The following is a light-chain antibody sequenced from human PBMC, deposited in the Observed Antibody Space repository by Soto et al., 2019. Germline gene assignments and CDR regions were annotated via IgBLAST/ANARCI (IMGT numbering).Light chain of an antibody. CDR1: QTISRW. V-gene: IGKV1-5*03. Sequence: DIQVTQSPFTLSASVGDRVTITCQASQTISRWLAWYQQKPGKAPKLLIYQASNLESGIPSRFSGSGSGTDFTHTINSLQPDDSAASYCQQYKSFPWAFGPGTKVDIK. CDR2: QAS. J-gene: IGKJ1*01. CDR3: QQYKSFPWA.